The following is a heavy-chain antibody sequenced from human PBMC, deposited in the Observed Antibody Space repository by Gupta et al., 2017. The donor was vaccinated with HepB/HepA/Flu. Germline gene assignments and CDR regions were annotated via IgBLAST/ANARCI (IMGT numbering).Heavy chain of an antibody. J-gene: IGHJ6*02. CDR3: AKDVGSITMIVVVITTGGMDV. CDR1: GFTFSSYG. D-gene: IGHD3-22*01. V-gene: IGHV3-30*18. CDR2: ISYDGSNK. Sequence: QVQLVESGGGVVQPGRSLRLSCAASGFTFSSYGMHWVRQAPGKGLEWVAVISYDGSNKYYADSVKGRFTISRDNSKNTLYLQMNSLRAEDTAVYYCAKDVGSITMIVVVITTGGMDVWGQGTTVTVSS.